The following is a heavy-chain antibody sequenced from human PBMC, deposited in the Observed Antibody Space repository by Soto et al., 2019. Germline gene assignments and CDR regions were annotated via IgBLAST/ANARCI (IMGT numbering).Heavy chain of an antibody. J-gene: IGHJ5*02. V-gene: IGHV4-38-2*01. CDR2: IHHGGST. CDR1: GYSISSGYY. CDR3: ARVGPWVPYYYDSSPYTFENWFDP. D-gene: IGHD3-22*01. Sequence: SETLSLTCAVSGYSISSGYYWGWLRQPPGKGLEWIGSIHHGGSTYYNPSLNSRVTLSIDMTNNHVSLILNSVTAADTAVYYCARVGPWVPYYYDSSPYTFENWFDPWGQGTLVTVSS.